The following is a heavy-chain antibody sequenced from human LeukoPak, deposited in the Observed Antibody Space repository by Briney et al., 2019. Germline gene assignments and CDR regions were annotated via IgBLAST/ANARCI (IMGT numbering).Heavy chain of an antibody. D-gene: IGHD1-26*01. V-gene: IGHV1-18*01. Sequence: ASVKLSCKASGYTFTSYGISWVRQAPGQGLELMGWISAYNGNTNYAQKLQGRVTMTTDTSTSTAYMELRSLRSDDTAVYYCSREGVGATKGSGYLDYWRQATLVTVS. CDR2: ISAYNGNT. J-gene: IGHJ4*02. CDR1: GYTFTSYG. CDR3: SREGVGATKGSGYLDY.